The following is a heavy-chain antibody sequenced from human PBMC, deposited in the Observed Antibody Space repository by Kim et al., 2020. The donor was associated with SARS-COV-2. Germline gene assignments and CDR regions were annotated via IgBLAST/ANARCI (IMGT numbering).Heavy chain of an antibody. J-gene: IGHJ4*02. CDR3: AALDTVQVPGGI. V-gene: IGHV3-7*01. D-gene: IGHD3-10*01. Sequence: YVDSLKGRFTMSRDNAKNSLYLQMSSLRPEDTAIYYCAALDTVQVPGGIWGQGTLVTVSS.